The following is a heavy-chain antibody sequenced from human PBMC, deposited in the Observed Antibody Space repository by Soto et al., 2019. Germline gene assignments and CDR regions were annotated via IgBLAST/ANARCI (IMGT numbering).Heavy chain of an antibody. V-gene: IGHV3-23*01. D-gene: IGHD6-6*01. CDR3: ARADYSSSSSADY. Sequence: GGSLRLSCAASGFTFSNYAMSWVRQAPGKGLEWVSAISSSGDSPYYADSVKGRFTISRDNAKNSLYLQMNSLRAEDTAVYYCARADYSSSSSADYWGQGTLVTVSS. CDR1: GFTFSNYA. J-gene: IGHJ4*02. CDR2: ISSSGDSP.